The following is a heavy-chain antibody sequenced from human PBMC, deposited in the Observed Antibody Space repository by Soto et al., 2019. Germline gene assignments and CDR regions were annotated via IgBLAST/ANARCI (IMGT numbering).Heavy chain of an antibody. CDR3: ARGQLVWYGDLTPYHRDMDV. D-gene: IGHD3-10*01. CDR1: GGSFDDFY. Sequence: QVQLQQWGAGLLRPSETLSLTCAFYGGSFDDFYWSWVRQSPGKGLEWVGEISHDGGTNYSPPLASRVSISVDTSKNQFSLHLRSVTAADTGLYYYARGQLVWYGDLTPYHRDMDVWGQGTTVTVSS. J-gene: IGHJ6*02. CDR2: ISHDGGT. V-gene: IGHV4-34*02.